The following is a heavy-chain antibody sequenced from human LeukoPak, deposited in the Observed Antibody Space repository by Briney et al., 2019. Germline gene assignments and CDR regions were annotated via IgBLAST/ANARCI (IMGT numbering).Heavy chain of an antibody. V-gene: IGHV3-48*04. D-gene: IGHD1-14*01. J-gene: IGHJ4*02. CDR3: ASAGGEPHDY. Sequence: PGGSLRLSCAASEFTFSSYAMSWVRKAPGKGLEWVSYISSSGSTIYYADSVKGRFSISRDNAKNSLYLQMNSLRAEDTAVYYCASAGGEPHDYWGQGTLVTVSS. CDR2: ISSSGSTI. CDR1: EFTFSSYA.